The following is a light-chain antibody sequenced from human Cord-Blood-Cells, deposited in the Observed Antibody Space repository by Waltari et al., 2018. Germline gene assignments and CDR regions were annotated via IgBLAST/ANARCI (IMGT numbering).Light chain of an antibody. CDR2: GAS. CDR1: QSVSSN. Sequence: EIVMTQSPATLSVSPGERATLSCRASQSVSSNLAWYQQKPGQAPRLLIYGASTRATGIPARFSGSGSGTAFTLTIISLQSEDFAVYYCQQYNNWPQTFGQGTKLEIK. V-gene: IGKV3-15*01. J-gene: IGKJ2*01. CDR3: QQYNNWPQT.